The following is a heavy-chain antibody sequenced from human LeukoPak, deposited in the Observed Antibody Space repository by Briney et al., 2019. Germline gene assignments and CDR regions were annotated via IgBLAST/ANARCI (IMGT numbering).Heavy chain of an antibody. CDR3: ARWPRSGWSRGYMVV. Sequence: SETLSLTCAVYGGSFSGYYWSWIRQPPGKGLEWIGEINHSGSTNYNPSLKSRVTISVDTSKNQFSLKLSSVTAADTAVYYCARWPRSGWSRGYMVVWGKGTTVTVSS. D-gene: IGHD6-19*01. V-gene: IGHV4-34*01. J-gene: IGHJ6*03. CDR1: GGSFSGYY. CDR2: INHSGST.